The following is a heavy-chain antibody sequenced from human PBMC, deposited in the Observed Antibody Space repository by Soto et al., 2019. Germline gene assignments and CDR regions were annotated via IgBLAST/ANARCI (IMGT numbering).Heavy chain of an antibody. V-gene: IGHV1-18*01. D-gene: IGHD6-13*01. CDR2: ISAYNGDT. J-gene: IGHJ6*02. CDR3: ESQRRQLVQYYYYGIDL. Sequence: ASVKVSCKASGYTFTSYGISWVRQAPGQGLEWMGWISAYNGDTNYAQKLQGRVTMTTDTSTSTAYIELRSLRSDDPAVYCCESQRRQLVQYYYYGIDLWGQVATVTV. CDR1: GYTFTSYG.